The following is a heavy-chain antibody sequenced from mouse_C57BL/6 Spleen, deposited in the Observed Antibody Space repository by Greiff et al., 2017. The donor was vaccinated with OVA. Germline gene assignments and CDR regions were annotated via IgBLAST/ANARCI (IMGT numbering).Heavy chain of an antibody. V-gene: IGHV1-55*01. J-gene: IGHJ1*03. CDR3: ARYKFYWYFDV. Sequence: QVHVKQSGAELVKPGASVKMSCKASGYTFTSYWITWVKQRPGQGLEWIGDIYPGSGSTNYNEKFKSKATLTVDTSSSTAYMQLSSLTSEDSAVYYCARYKFYWYFDVWGTGTTVTVSS. CDR1: GYTFTSYW. CDR2: IYPGSGST.